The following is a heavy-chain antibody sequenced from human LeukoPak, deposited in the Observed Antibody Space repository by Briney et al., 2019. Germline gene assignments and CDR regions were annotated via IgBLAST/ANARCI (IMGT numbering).Heavy chain of an antibody. D-gene: IGHD5-18*01. CDR3: ARDFYSYGSAHYDY. CDR1: GGSFSGYY. Sequence: PSETLSLTCAVYGGSFSGYYWSWIRQPPGKGLEWIGEINHSGSTNYNPSLKSRVTISVDTSKNQFSLKLSSVTAADPAVYYCARDFYSYGSAHYDYWGQGTLVTVSS. J-gene: IGHJ4*02. V-gene: IGHV4-34*01. CDR2: INHSGST.